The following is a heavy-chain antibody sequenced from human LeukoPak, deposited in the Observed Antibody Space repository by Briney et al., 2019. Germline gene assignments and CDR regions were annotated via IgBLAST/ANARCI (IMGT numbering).Heavy chain of an antibody. CDR1: GYTFTRHG. Sequence: GASVKVSCKASGYTFTRHGISWVRQAPGQGLEWMGWISGYNGDTKFAQKFQGRVSMTTDTSTSTAYMEVRSLRSDDTAMYYCARDPSNTSGRMIRFDSWGQGTLVTVSS. CDR3: ARDPSNTSGRMIRFDS. CDR2: ISGYNGDT. J-gene: IGHJ5*01. V-gene: IGHV1-18*01. D-gene: IGHD2-2*01.